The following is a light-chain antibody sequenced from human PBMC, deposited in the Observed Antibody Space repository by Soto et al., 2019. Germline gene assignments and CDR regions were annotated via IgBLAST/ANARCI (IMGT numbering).Light chain of an antibody. CDR3: QQSGSSFYT. CDR2: CAS. CDR1: QRVSSAY. V-gene: IGKV3-20*01. J-gene: IGKJ2*01. Sequence: EIVLTQSPGTLSLSPGQRATLSRRASQRVSSAYLAWYQQIPGQAPRLLIHCASSRATGSPARFSGSRSGTDFTLTISGLEPEGFGVYYCQQSGSSFYTFGQGTKLEIK.